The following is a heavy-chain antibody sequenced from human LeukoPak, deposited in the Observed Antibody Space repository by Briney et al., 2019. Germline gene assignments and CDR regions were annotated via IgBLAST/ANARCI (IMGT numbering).Heavy chain of an antibody. CDR3: ASLVAGDY. D-gene: IGHD2-15*01. CDR2: INPSGGST. J-gene: IGHJ4*02. Sequence: ASVKVSCKASEYTFTSYYINWVRQAPGQGPEWMGIINPSGGSTSYAQKFQGRVTMTSDMSTSTAYMELSSLRSEDTAVYYCASLVAGDYWGQGTLVTVSS. CDR1: EYTFTSYY. V-gene: IGHV1-46*01.